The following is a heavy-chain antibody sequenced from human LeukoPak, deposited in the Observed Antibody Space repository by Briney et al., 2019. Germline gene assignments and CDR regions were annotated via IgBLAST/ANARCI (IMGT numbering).Heavy chain of an antibody. D-gene: IGHD1-14*01. V-gene: IGHV1-46*01. CDR1: GYAFTNYH. Sequence: ASVKVSCKASGYAFTNYHMFWVRQAPGQGLEWMGIINPNGGGTNYAQKFQGRVTMTRDTSTSTVYMDLSSLTSEDTALYYCARGVDNSRYYFDYRGQGTLVTVSS. CDR3: ARGVDNSRYYFDY. CDR2: INPNGGGT. J-gene: IGHJ4*02.